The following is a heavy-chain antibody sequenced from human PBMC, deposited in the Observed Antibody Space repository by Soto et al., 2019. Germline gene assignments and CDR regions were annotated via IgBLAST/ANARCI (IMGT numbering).Heavy chain of an antibody. V-gene: IGHV1-18*01. D-gene: IGHD2-15*01. CDR3: ARIGVVVAASYYYYGMDV. CDR1: GYTFTSYG. Sequence: GASVKVSCKASGYTFTSYGISWVRQAPGQGLEWMGWISAYNGNTNYAQKLQGRVTMTTDTSTSTAYMELRSLRSDDTAVYYCARIGVVVAASYYYYGMDVWGQGTTVTVSS. J-gene: IGHJ6*02. CDR2: ISAYNGNT.